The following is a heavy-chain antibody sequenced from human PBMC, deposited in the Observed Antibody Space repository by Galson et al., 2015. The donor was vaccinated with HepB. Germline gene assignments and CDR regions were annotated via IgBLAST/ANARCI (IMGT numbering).Heavy chain of an antibody. Sequence: ETLSLTCTVSGGSISSTSYYWGWIRQPPGKGLEWIGSIYYSGSTYYSGSTYYNPSLKSRVTISVDTSKNQFSVKLSSVTAADTAVYYCARGVQYQLLFDWFDPWGQGTLVAVSS. J-gene: IGHJ5*02. V-gene: IGHV4-39*07. CDR1: GGSISSTSYY. CDR3: ARGVQYQLLFDWFDP. CDR2: IYYSGSTYYSGST. D-gene: IGHD2-2*01.